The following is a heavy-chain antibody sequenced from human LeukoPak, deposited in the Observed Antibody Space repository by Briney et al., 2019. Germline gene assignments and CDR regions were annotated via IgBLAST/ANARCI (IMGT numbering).Heavy chain of an antibody. CDR2: ISYDGINK. CDR3: ARGGDYRVYHHTMDV. Sequence: PGGSLRLSCAASGFTFSNYAMQWVRQAPGKGLEWVAVISYDGINKYYADSVKGRFTISRDNSKNTLYLQMNSLSAEDTAVFYCARGGDYRVYHHTMDVWGQGTPVTVSS. V-gene: IGHV3-30-3*01. J-gene: IGHJ6*02. CDR1: GFTFSNYA. D-gene: IGHD4-17*01.